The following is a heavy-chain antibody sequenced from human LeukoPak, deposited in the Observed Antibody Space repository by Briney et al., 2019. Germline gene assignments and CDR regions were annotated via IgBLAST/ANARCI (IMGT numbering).Heavy chain of an antibody. D-gene: IGHD1-26*01. Sequence: SETLSLTCTVSGGSISSYYWSWIRQPAGKGLEWIGRIYTSGSTNYNPSLKSRVTMSVDTSKNQFSLKLSSVTAADTAVYYCARVKEWDLLRWFDPWGQGTLVTVSS. CDR3: ARVKEWDLLRWFDP. J-gene: IGHJ5*02. V-gene: IGHV4-4*07. CDR1: GGSISSYY. CDR2: IYTSGST.